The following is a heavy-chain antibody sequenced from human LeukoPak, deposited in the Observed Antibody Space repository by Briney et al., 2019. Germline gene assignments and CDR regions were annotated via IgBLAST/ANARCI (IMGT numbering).Heavy chain of an antibody. CDR1: GFTFSSYA. Sequence: GGSLRLSCAASGFTFSSYAMHWVRQAPGKGLEWVAVISYDGSNKYYADSVKGRFTISRDNSKNTLYLQMNSLRAEDTAVYYCARVLTTVVTLAFLGYWGQGTLVTVPS. V-gene: IGHV3-30-3*01. CDR3: ARVLTTVVTLAFLGY. D-gene: IGHD4-23*01. J-gene: IGHJ4*02. CDR2: ISYDGSNK.